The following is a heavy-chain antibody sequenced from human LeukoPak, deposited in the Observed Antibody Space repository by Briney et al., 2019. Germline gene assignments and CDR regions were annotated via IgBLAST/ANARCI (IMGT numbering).Heavy chain of an antibody. CDR3: AKTYRDYFDY. Sequence: GSLRLSCAASGFTFNSYAMSWVRQAPGKGLEWISAISASGASTFYADSVKSRFTISRDNAKNTVSLQLNSLRAEDTAIYYCAKTYRDYFDYWGRGTLVTVSS. CDR1: GFTFNSYA. V-gene: IGHV3-23*01. J-gene: IGHJ4*02. CDR2: ISASGAST. D-gene: IGHD5-18*01.